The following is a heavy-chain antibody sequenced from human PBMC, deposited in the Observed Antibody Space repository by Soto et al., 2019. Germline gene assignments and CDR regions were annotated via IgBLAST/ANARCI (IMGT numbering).Heavy chain of an antibody. J-gene: IGHJ3*02. CDR1: GGSISSYY. V-gene: IGHV4-4*07. D-gene: IGHD3-22*01. CDR3: ARGENYYDSSGYYYPSAFDI. CDR2: IYTSGST. Sequence: SETLSLTCTVSGGSISSYYCSWIRQPAGKGLEWIGRIYTSGSTNYNPSLKSRVTMSVDTSKNQFSLKLSSVTAADTAVYYCARGENYYDSSGYYYPSAFDIWGQGTMVTVSS.